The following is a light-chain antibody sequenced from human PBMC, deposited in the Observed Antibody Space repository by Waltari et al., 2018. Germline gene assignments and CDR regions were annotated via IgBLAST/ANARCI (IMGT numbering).Light chain of an antibody. Sequence: QSALTQPASVSGSPGQPITISCTGTSRDVGGYNYVPWYQQHPGKAPKLMIYEVSNRPSGVSNRFSGSKSGNTASLTISGLQAEDEADYYCSSYTSSSTVVFGGGTKLTVL. CDR2: EVS. CDR1: SRDVGGYNY. CDR3: SSYTSSSTVV. V-gene: IGLV2-14*01. J-gene: IGLJ2*01.